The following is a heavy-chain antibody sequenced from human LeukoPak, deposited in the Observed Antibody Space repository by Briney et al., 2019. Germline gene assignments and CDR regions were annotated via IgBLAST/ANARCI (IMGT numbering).Heavy chain of an antibody. D-gene: IGHD3-16*02. CDR1: GFTFSSYG. Sequence: GGSLRLSCAASGFTFSSYGMHWVRQAPGKGLEWVAVISYDGSNKYYADSVKGRFTISRDNSKNTLYLQMNSLRAEDTAVYYRANTRGGDHFDYWGQGTLVTVSS. J-gene: IGHJ4*02. CDR2: ISYDGSNK. CDR3: ANTRGGDHFDY. V-gene: IGHV3-30*18.